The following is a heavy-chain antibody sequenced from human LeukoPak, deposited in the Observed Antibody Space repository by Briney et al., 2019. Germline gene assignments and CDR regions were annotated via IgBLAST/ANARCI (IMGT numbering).Heavy chain of an antibody. CDR2: IYTSGST. D-gene: IGHD1-1*01. CDR1: GGSISSGSYY. V-gene: IGHV4-61*02. CDR3: ASRERSTPYYWYFDL. J-gene: IGHJ2*01. Sequence: SQTLSLTCTVSGGSISSGSYYWSWIRQPAGKGLEWIGRIYTSGSTNYNPSLKSRVTISVDTSKNQFSLKLSSVTAADTAVYYCASRERSTPYYWYFDLWGRGTLVTVSS.